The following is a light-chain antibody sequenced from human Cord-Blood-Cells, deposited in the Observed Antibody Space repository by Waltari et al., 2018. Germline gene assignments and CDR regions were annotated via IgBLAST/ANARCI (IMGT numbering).Light chain of an antibody. CDR3: QAWDSSTAV. Sequence: SYELTQPPSVSVSPGQPASLTCSGDNLGDKYACWYQQKPGQSPVLVIYQDSKRPSGIPERFSGSNSGNTATLTISGTQAMDEADYYCQAWDSSTAVFGGGTKLTVL. V-gene: IGLV3-1*01. CDR1: NLGDKY. CDR2: QDS. J-gene: IGLJ2*01.